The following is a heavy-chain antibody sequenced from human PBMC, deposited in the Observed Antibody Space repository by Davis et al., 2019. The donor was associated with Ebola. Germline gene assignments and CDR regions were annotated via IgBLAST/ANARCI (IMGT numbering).Heavy chain of an antibody. J-gene: IGHJ4*02. CDR2: ISNGGRT. CDR1: GGSLSGYY. D-gene: IGHD5-24*01. V-gene: IGHV4-59*01. Sequence: SETLSLTCTVSGGSLSGYYGSWIRQSPGKGLEWIAFISNGGRTIYNPSLRGRVTISIDTSKNQFSLEVRSVTAADTAFYYCVRGSDAYKTGYWGQGTLVTVSS. CDR3: VRGSDAYKTGY.